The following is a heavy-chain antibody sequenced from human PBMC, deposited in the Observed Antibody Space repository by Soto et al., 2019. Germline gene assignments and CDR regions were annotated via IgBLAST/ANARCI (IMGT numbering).Heavy chain of an antibody. J-gene: IGHJ4*02. CDR3: ARGPTGWFGYDY. CDR2: INSGASTT. Sequence: SGGSLRLSCAASGFTFSSSWMHWVRQAPGKGLVWVSRINSGASTTNYADSVKGRFTISRDNAKNTLYLHMDSLTADDTAVYYCARGPTGWFGYDYWGQGTLVTVSS. D-gene: IGHD3-10*01. V-gene: IGHV3-74*01. CDR1: GFTFSSSW.